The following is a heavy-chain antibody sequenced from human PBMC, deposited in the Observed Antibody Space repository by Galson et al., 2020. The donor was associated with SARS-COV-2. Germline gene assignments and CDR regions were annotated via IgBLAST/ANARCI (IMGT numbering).Heavy chain of an antibody. CDR1: GGSISSYY. V-gene: IGHV4-4*07. D-gene: IGHD3-10*01. J-gene: IGHJ6*02. CDR2: IYTSGST. Sequence: ASETLSLTCTVSGGSISSYYWSWIRQPAGKGLEWIGRIYTSGSTNYNPSLKSRVTMSVDTSKNQFSLKLSSVTAADTAVYYCARDLKDGSGSLTGPYGMDVWGQGTTVTVSS. CDR3: ARDLKDGSGSLTGPYGMDV.